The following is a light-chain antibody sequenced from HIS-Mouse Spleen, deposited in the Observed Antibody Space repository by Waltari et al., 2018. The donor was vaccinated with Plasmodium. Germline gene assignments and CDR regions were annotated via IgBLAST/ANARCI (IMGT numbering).Light chain of an antibody. J-gene: IGKJ3*01. V-gene: IGKV3-15*01. CDR2: GAS. CDR1: QRVSRN. Sequence: EIVMTQSPATLSVSPGERATLSCSASQRVSRNLAWYQQKPGQAPRLLIYGASTRATGIPARFSGSGSGTEFTLTISSLQSEDFAVYYCQQYNNWSFTFGPGTKVDIK. CDR3: QQYNNWSFT.